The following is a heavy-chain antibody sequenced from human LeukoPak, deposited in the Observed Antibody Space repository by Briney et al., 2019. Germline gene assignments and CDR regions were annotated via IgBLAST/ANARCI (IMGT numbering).Heavy chain of an antibody. V-gene: IGHV4-59*11. D-gene: IGHD2-2*01. CDR2: IYYSGST. J-gene: IGHJ6*03. Sequence: SETLSLTCTVSGGSISSHYWSWIRKPPGKGLEWIGYIYYSGSTNYNPSLKSRVTISVDTSKNQFSLKLSSVTAADTAVYYCARTTSCYQYYYYYYYMDVWGKGTTVTVSS. CDR1: GGSISSHY. CDR3: ARTTSCYQYYYYYYYMDV.